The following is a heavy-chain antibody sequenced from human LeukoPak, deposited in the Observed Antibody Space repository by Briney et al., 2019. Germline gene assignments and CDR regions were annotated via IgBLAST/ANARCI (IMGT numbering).Heavy chain of an antibody. V-gene: IGHV3-30*18. J-gene: IGHJ4*02. CDR3: AKDKSGSYLGLIDY. CDR2: TSYDASNK. Sequence: QPGGSLRLSCAASGFTFRSYGMHWVRQAPGKGLEWVAVTSYDASNKYYADSVKGRFTISRDNSKKMLYLQMNSLRAEDTAVYYCAKDKSGSYLGLIDYWGQGTLVTVSS. CDR1: GFTFRSYG. D-gene: IGHD1-26*01.